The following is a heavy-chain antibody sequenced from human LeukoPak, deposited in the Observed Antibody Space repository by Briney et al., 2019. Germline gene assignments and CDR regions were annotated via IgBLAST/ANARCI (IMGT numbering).Heavy chain of an antibody. Sequence: ASVKVSCKASGGTFSSYAISWLRQAPGQGLEWMGRIIPIFGTANYAQKFQGRVTITTVESTSTAYMELSSLRSEDTAVYYCARTIRYFDWFHYWGQGTLVTVSS. CDR3: ARTIRYFDWFHY. V-gene: IGHV1-69*05. J-gene: IGHJ4*02. CDR2: IIPIFGTA. D-gene: IGHD3-9*01. CDR1: GGTFSSYA.